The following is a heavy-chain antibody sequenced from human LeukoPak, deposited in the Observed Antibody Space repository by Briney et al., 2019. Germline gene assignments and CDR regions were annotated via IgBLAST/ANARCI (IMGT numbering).Heavy chain of an antibody. CDR3: ARDVGQYCSSTNCYASHY. J-gene: IGHJ4*02. CDR1: GYTFTGYY. V-gene: IGHV1-2*02. D-gene: IGHD2-2*01. CDR2: INPHSGGT. Sequence: ASVKVSCKASGYTFTGYYIHWVRQAPGQGLEWMGWINPHSGGTNYAQKFQGGVTMTRDTSITTAYMELSSLRSDDTAVYYCARDVGQYCSSTNCYASHYWGQGTLVTVSS.